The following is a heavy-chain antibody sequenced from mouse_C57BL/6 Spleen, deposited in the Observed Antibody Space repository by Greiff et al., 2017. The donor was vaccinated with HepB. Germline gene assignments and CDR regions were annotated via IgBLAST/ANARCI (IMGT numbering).Heavy chain of an antibody. V-gene: IGHV1-7*01. CDR1: AYPFPSSW. CDR2: INPSGGYT. CDR3: ARGNWDRDFDY. J-gene: IGHJ2*01. D-gene: IGHD4-1*01. Sequence: VPLQHSGAELAKPGASVKLSSKASAYPFPSSWIHWVKQRPGPGLEWIGYINPSGGYTKYNQKFKDKATLTADKSSSTAYMQLSSLTYEDSAVYDCARGNWDRDFDYWGQGTTLTVSS.